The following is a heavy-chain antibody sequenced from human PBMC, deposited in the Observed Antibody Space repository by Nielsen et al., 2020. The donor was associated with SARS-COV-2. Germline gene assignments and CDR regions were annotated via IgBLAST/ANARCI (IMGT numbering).Heavy chain of an antibody. CDR1: GYSISSGYY. CDR2: IYHSGST. Sequence: GSLRLSCTVSGYSISSGYYWGWIRQPPGKGLEGIGSIYHSGSTYYNPSLKSRVTISVDTSKNQFSLKLSSVTAADTAVYYCARVVQQLVWFDPWGQGTLVTVSS. CDR3: ARVVQQLVWFDP. V-gene: IGHV4-38-2*02. D-gene: IGHD6-13*01. J-gene: IGHJ5*02.